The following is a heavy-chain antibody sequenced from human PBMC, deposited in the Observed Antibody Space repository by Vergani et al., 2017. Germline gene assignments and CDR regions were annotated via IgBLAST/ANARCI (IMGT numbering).Heavy chain of an antibody. CDR2: ISGSGGST. D-gene: IGHD4-23*01. J-gene: IGHJ4*02. Sequence: VQLLESGGGLVQPGGSLRLSCAASGFTFSSYAMSWVRQAPGKGLEWVSAISGSGGSTYYADSVKGRFTISRDNSKNTLYLQMNSLRAEDTAVYYCARVRRVTTVVNYFDYWGQGTLVTVSS. CDR1: GFTFSSYA. V-gene: IGHV3-23*01. CDR3: ARVRRVTTVVNYFDY.